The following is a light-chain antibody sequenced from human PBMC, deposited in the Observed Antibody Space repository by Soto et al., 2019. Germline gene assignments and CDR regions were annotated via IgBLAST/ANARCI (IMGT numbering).Light chain of an antibody. CDR3: QQRSNWWT. CDR1: QSVSNY. V-gene: IGKV3-11*01. J-gene: IGKJ1*01. Sequence: EVVLTQSPATLALSPGERATLSCRASQSVSNYLAWYQQRPGQAPRPLIYDASNRATGIPARFSGSGSGTDFTLTISSLEPEDFAVYYCQQRSNWWTFGPGTKVDIK. CDR2: DAS.